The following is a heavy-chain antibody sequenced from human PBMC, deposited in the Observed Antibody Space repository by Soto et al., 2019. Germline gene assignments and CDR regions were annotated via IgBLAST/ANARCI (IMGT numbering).Heavy chain of an antibody. J-gene: IGHJ4*02. CDR3: ARGVRQWLVPIKGLHFDY. CDR1: GGSISSSNW. D-gene: IGHD6-19*01. CDR2: IYHSGST. V-gene: IGHV4-4*02. Sequence: QVQLQESGPGLVKPSGTLSLTCAVSGGSISSSNWWSWVRQPPGKGLEWIGEIYHSGSTNYNPSRKSRVTISVDKSKNQFSLKLSSVTAADTAVYYCARGVRQWLVPIKGLHFDYWGQGTLVTVSS.